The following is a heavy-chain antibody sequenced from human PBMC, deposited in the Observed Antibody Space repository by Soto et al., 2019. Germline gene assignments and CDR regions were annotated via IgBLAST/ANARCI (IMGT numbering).Heavy chain of an antibody. CDR1: GFTVSSNY. CDR3: TRGGSYGGNSEGEIDY. Sequence: EVQLVESGGGLVQPGGSLRLSCAASGFTVSSNYMSWVRQAPGKGLEWVSVIYSGGTTYYADSVKGRFTISRDNSKNTLYLQMNSLRAEDTAVYYCTRGGSYGGNSEGEIDYWGQGTLVTVSS. D-gene: IGHD4-17*01. CDR2: IYSGGTT. J-gene: IGHJ4*02. V-gene: IGHV3-66*01.